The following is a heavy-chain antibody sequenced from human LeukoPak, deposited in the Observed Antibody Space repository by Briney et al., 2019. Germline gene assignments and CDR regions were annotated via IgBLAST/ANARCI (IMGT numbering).Heavy chain of an antibody. J-gene: IGHJ4*02. Sequence: GGSLRLSCAASGFTFNDYSMNWLRQAPGKGREGVSYISGSGSTIYYADSVKGRFTISRDDAKNSLYLHMNSLRAEDTAVYYCAIRIWSTTIYYWGQGTLVTVSS. V-gene: IGHV3-11*01. CDR3: AIRIWSTTIYY. CDR2: ISGSGSTI. D-gene: IGHD1-1*01. CDR1: GFTFNDYS.